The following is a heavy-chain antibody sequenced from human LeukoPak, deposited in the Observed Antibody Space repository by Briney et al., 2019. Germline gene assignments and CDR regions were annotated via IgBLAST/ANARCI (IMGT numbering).Heavy chain of an antibody. V-gene: IGHV4-59*12. Sequence: PSETLSLTCTVSGGSISVYYWSWIRQPPGKGLEWIGEIYHSGSTNYNPSLKSRVTISVDKSKNQFSLKLSSVTAADTAVYYCARGPRGSHIVVVTAILKPSWYFDLWGRGTLVTVSS. D-gene: IGHD2-21*02. CDR3: ARGPRGSHIVVVTAILKPSWYFDL. CDR1: GGSISVYY. J-gene: IGHJ2*01. CDR2: IYHSGST.